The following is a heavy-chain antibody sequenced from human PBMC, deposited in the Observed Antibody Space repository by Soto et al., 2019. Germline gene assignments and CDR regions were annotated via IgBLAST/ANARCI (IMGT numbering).Heavy chain of an antibody. V-gene: IGHV4-59*11. CDR2: IYYSGST. D-gene: IGHD7-27*01. Sequence: QVQPQESGPGLVKPSETLSLTCTVSGGSINNHYWSWIRQPPAKGLEWIGYIYYSGSTNYNPSLQSRVTMSVDTSKNQVFLRLSSVTAADTAIYYCARANWYCEYWGQGVLVTVSS. CDR3: ARANWYCEY. J-gene: IGHJ4*02. CDR1: GGSINNHY.